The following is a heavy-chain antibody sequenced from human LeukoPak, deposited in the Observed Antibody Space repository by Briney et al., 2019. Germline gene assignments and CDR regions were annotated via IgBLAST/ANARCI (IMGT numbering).Heavy chain of an antibody. CDR2: ISYDGSNK. V-gene: IGHV3-30*03. J-gene: IGHJ6*02. Sequence: GGSLRLSCAASGFTFSSYSMNWVRQAPGKGLEWVAVISYDGSNKYYADSVKGRFTISRDNSKNTLYLQMDSLRAEDTAVYYCARSSQLTGSYYYYGMDVWGQGTTVTVSS. D-gene: IGHD3-9*01. CDR3: ARSSQLTGSYYYYGMDV. CDR1: GFTFSSYS.